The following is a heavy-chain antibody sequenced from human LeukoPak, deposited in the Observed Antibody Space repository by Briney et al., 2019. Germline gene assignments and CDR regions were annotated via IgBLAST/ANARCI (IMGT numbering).Heavy chain of an antibody. CDR3: ARVYFGDFPPGYYFDY. V-gene: IGHV4-59*01. J-gene: IGHJ4*02. CDR1: GGSICSYY. CDR2: IYYSGST. Sequence: SETLSLTCTVSGGSICSYYWSWIRQPPGKGLEWIGYIYYSGSTNYNPSLKSRVTISVDTSKNQFSLKLSSVTAADTAVYYCARVYFGDFPPGYYFDYWGQGTLVTVSS. D-gene: IGHD2-21*01.